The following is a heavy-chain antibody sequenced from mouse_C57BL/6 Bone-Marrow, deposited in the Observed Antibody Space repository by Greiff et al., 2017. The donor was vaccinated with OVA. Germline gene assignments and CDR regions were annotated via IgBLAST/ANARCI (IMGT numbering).Heavy chain of an antibody. CDR3: ARGAVVAWYFDV. CDR2: IWSGGST. J-gene: IGHJ1*03. D-gene: IGHD1-1*01. CDR1: GFSLTSYG. Sequence: VKLQQSGPGLVQPSQSLSITCTVSGFSLTSYGVHWVRQSPGKGLEWLGVIWSGGSTDYNAAFISRLSISKDNSKSQVFFKMNSLQADDTAIYYCARGAVVAWYFDVWGTGTTVTVSS. V-gene: IGHV2-2*01.